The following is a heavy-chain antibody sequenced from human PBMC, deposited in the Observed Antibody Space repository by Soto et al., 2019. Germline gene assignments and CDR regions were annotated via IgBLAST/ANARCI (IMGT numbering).Heavy chain of an antibody. V-gene: IGHV4-59*01. Sequence: SETLSLTCTVSGGSISNYYWSWIRQPPGRGLEWIGHIFYSGSTNYNPALKSRVTISVDTSKSQFSLKLSSVTAADTAVYYCAKVSEYNYGYFRWFAPGGQGTQVTVSS. J-gene: IGHJ5*02. D-gene: IGHD5-18*01. CDR3: AKVSEYNYGYFRWFAP. CDR2: IFYSGST. CDR1: GGSISNYY.